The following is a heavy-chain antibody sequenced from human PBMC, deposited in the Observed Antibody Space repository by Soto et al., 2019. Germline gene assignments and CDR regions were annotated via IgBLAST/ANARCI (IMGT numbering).Heavy chain of an antibody. J-gene: IGHJ6*02. CDR2: ISWDGGST. D-gene: IGHD6-13*01. CDR3: AKDLGNPLPSRLYYHYGMDV. Sequence: PGGSLRLSCAASGFTFDDYAMHWVRQAPGKGLEWVSLISWDGGSTYYADSVKGRFTISRDNSKNSLYLQMNSLRAEDTALYYCAKDLGNPLPSRLYYHYGMDVWGQGTTVTVSS. CDR1: GFTFDDYA. V-gene: IGHV3-43D*04.